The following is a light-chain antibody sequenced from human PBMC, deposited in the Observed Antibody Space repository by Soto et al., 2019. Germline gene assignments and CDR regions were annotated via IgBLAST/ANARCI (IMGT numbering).Light chain of an antibody. Sequence: EIVLTQSPGTLSLSPGERATLSCRSSHSVSSNYLAWYQQKPGQAPRLLIYDASSRATGIPDRFSGSGSGTDFNLTISRLEPVDFAVYYCQQYGISPTFGQGTKVEIK. CDR1: HSVSSNY. CDR3: QQYGISPT. J-gene: IGKJ1*01. V-gene: IGKV3-20*01. CDR2: DAS.